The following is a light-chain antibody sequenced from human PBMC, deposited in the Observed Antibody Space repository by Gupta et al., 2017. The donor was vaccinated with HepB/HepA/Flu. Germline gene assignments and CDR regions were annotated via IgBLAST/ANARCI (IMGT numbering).Light chain of an antibody. Sequence: DIQMTPSPSSLSASVGDRVTITCRASHSISRSLHWYQQKPGKAPNLLIYAASSLHSGVPSRFSGSGSGTDFTLTISKLQPEDLASYYCQQGDSSPITFGRGTKLEIK. CDR1: HSISRS. V-gene: IGKV1-39*01. J-gene: IGKJ4*01. CDR2: AAS. CDR3: QQGDSSPIT.